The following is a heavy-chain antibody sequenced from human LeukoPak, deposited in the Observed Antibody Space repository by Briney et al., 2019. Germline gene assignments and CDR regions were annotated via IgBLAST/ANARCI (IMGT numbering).Heavy chain of an antibody. CDR2: VNLQGST. CDR3: AREGGPYRPLDY. Sequence: SETLSLTCGVSGGSITSTNYWTWVRQPPGKGLKWIGEVNLQGSTNYNPSLMGRVAISVDMSENHISLQLTSVTAADTAVYYCAREGGPYRPLDYSGQGTLVTVSS. J-gene: IGHJ4*02. CDR1: GGSITSTNY. V-gene: IGHV4-4*02.